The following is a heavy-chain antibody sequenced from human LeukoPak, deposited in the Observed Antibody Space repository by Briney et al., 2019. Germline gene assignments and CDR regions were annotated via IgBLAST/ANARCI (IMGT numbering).Heavy chain of an antibody. CDR2: ISWNSGSI. CDR1: GFTFDDYA. CDR3: AIWTGSLDY. J-gene: IGHJ4*02. Sequence: PGRSLRLSCAASGFTFDDYAMHWVRQAPGKGLEWVSGISWNSGSIGHADSVKGRFTISRDNAKNSLYLQMNSLRAEDTALYYCAIWTGSLDYWGQGTLVTVSS. V-gene: IGHV3-9*01. D-gene: IGHD3-10*01.